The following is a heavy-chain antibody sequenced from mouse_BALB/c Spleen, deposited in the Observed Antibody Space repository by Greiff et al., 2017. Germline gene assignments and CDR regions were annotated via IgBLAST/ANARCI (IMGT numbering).Heavy chain of an antibody. V-gene: IGHV1-80*01. J-gene: IGHJ4*01. CDR1: GYAFSSYW. CDR3: ARGYYFDY. D-gene: IGHD1-1*01. Sequence: VMLVESGAELVRPGSSVKISCKASGYAFSSYWMNWVKQRPGQGLEWIGQIYPGDGDTNYNGKFKGKATLTADKSSSTAYMQLSSLTSEDSAVYFCARGYYFDYWGQGTSVTVSS. CDR2: IYPGDGDT.